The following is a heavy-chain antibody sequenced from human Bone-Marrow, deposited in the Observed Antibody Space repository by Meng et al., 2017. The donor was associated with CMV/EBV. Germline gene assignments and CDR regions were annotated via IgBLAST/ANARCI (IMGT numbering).Heavy chain of an antibody. CDR1: GVSVSSTSYY. CDR3: ARVGSGTAFDFDN. D-gene: IGHD2/OR15-2a*01. J-gene: IGHJ4*02. V-gene: IGHV4-61*01. CDR2: IYYSGST. Sequence: SETLSLTCNVSGVSVSSTSYYWGWIRQPPGKGLEWIGYIYYSGSTNYSPSLKSRVTISLDTSKNQFSLRLSSVTAADTAVYYCARVGSGTAFDFDNWGQGNLVTGSS.